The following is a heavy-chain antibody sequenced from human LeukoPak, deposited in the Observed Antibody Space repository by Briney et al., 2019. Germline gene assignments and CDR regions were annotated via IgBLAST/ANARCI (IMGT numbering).Heavy chain of an antibody. D-gene: IGHD3-10*01. J-gene: IGHJ5*02. CDR3: ARQRYYGSGSYYMVGRHNWFDP. V-gene: IGHV4-34*01. CDR1: GGSFSGYY. CDR2: INHSGGT. Sequence: SETLSLTCAVYGGSFSGYYWSWIRQPPGKGLEWIGEINHSGGTNYNPSLKSRVTISVDTSKNQFSLKMSSVTAADTAVYYCARQRYYGSGSYYMVGRHNWFDPWGQGTLVTVSS.